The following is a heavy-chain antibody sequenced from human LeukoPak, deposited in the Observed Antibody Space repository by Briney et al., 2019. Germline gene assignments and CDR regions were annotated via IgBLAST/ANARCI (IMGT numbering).Heavy chain of an antibody. Sequence: SETRSLTCDVYGGSFSGYYWCWIRQPPGKGLEWIGEINHSGSTNYNPSLKSRVTISVDTSKNQFSLKLSSVTAADTAVYYCARGQVRGGASDYWGQGTLVTVSS. CDR3: ARGQVRGGASDY. J-gene: IGHJ4*02. D-gene: IGHD3-10*01. CDR2: INHSGST. CDR1: GGSFSGYY. V-gene: IGHV4-34*01.